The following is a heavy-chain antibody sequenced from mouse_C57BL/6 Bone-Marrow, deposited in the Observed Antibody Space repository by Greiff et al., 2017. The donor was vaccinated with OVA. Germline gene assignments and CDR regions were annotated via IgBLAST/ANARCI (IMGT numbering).Heavy chain of an antibody. J-gene: IGHJ2*01. Sequence: QVQLKQPGAELVKPGASVKMSCKASGYTFTSYWITWVKQRPGQGLEWIGDLYPGSGSTNYNEKFKSKATLTVDTSSSTAYMQLSSLTSEDSAVYYCARGNYGSSSFDYWGQGTTLTVSS. V-gene: IGHV1-55*01. CDR3: ARGNYGSSSFDY. CDR1: GYTFTSYW. D-gene: IGHD1-1*01. CDR2: LYPGSGST.